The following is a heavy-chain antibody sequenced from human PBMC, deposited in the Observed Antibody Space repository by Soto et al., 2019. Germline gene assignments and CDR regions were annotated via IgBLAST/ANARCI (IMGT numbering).Heavy chain of an antibody. V-gene: IGHV4-39*01. CDR2: INYSDDT. J-gene: IGHJ6*04. D-gene: IGHD2-21*02. CDR3: ARHRTVPQSRVSDC. Sequence: HLQLQESGPGLMKPSETLSLTCTVPDDSIGNCAYYWGWIRQTPGQGLEWTGIINYSDDTYYNPSLKSRVTLSVYTSTNQFSLKLGSVTAPDTAVYYCARHRTVPQSRVSDCWGKGTTVTVSS. CDR1: DDSIGNCAYY.